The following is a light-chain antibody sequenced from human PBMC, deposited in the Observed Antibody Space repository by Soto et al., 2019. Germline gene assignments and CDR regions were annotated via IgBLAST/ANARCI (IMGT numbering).Light chain of an antibody. V-gene: IGKV1-33*01. Sequence: DIQMTQSPSSLSASVGDRVTISCQASQDISNFLNWYQQKPGEAPKLLIYDASTLKTGVPSRFSGSGSGTDFSFTISPLLPEYIATYYCQQYNNFPVFGPGTKVEIK. CDR2: DAS. J-gene: IGKJ1*01. CDR1: QDISNF. CDR3: QQYNNFPV.